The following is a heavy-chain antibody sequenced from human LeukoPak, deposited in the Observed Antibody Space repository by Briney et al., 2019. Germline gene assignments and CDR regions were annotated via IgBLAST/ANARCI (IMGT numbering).Heavy chain of an antibody. CDR2: ISYDGSNK. Sequence: PGGSLRLSCAASGLTVSSYAMHWVRQAPGKGLEWVAVISYDGSNKYYADSVKGRFTISRDNSKNTLYLQMNSLRAEDTAVYYCARDDSGYDEGALLDYWGQGTLVTVSS. V-gene: IGHV3-30*04. CDR3: ARDDSGYDEGALLDY. D-gene: IGHD5-12*01. CDR1: GLTVSSYA. J-gene: IGHJ4*02.